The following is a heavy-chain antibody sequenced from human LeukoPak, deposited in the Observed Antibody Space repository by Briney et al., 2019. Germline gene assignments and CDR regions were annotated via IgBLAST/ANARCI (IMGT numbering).Heavy chain of an antibody. D-gene: IGHD6-13*01. J-gene: IGHJ4*02. CDR1: GYTFSSYD. CDR2: MNPNSGDT. Sequence: ASVKVSCKASGYTFSSYDINWVRQATGKGLEWIGWMNPNSGDTGYAQKFQDRVTMTRNTSINTAYMELSSLRSEDTGVYYCARGPPGSSSSDYWGQGALVTVS. V-gene: IGHV1-8*01. CDR3: ARGPPGSSSSDY.